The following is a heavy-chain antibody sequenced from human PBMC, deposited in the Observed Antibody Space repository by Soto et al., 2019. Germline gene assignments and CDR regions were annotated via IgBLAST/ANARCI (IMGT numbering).Heavy chain of an antibody. D-gene: IGHD3-10*01. CDR1: GDTFNFYS. Sequence: QVQLVQSGAEVKSAGSSVKVSCKASGDTFNFYSINWVRQAPGLGLEWVGRVNPILSMSNYAQRFQGRFTMTADKSTGTAYMELRSLRSEDTALYYWASNYVSGYRAFDSWGQGALVTVSS. J-gene: IGHJ4*02. V-gene: IGHV1-69*02. CDR3: ASNYVSGYRAFDS. CDR2: VNPILSMS.